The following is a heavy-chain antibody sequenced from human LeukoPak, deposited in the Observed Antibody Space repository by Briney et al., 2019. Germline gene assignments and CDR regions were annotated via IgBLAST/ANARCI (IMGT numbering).Heavy chain of an antibody. V-gene: IGHV4-31*03. J-gene: IGHJ6*02. Sequence: SETLSLTCTVSGGSISSGGYYWSWIRQHPGKGLEWIGYIYYSGSTYYNPSLKSRVTISVDTSKNQFSLKLSSVTAADTAVYYCARAMGSGSYAYYYGMDVWGQGTTVTVSS. CDR2: IYYSGST. CDR3: ARAMGSGSYAYYYGMDV. CDR1: GGSISSGGYY. D-gene: IGHD3-10*01.